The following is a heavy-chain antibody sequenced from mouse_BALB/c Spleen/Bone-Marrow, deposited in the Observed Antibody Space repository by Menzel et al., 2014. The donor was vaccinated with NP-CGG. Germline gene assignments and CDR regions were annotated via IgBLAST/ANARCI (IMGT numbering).Heavy chain of an antibody. CDR3: GRCNWRFDY. V-gene: IGHV5-17*02. D-gene: IGHD4-1*01. J-gene: IGHJ2*01. CDR2: ISSGSSTI. CDR1: GFTFSSFG. Sequence: VESGGGLVQPGGSRKLSCAASGFTFSSFGMHWVRQAPEKGLEWVAYISSGSSTIYYADTVKGRFTISRDNPKNTLFLQITNLRSEDTAIYFCGRCNWRFDYWGQGTTLTVSS.